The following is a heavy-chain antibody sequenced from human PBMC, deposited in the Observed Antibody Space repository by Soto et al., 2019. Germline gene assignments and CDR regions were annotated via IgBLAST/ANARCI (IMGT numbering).Heavy chain of an antibody. J-gene: IGHJ4*02. V-gene: IGHV4-39*01. CDR3: ARPSGSYLYYFDY. CDR1: GGSISSSSYY. D-gene: IGHD1-26*01. Sequence: QLQLQESGPGLVKPSETLSLTCTVSGGSISSSSYYWGWIRQPPGKGLEWIGSIYYSGGTYYNPSLKSRVPXSXDXSKNQFSLKLSSVTAADTAVYYCARPSGSYLYYFDYWGQGTLVTVSS. CDR2: IYYSGGT.